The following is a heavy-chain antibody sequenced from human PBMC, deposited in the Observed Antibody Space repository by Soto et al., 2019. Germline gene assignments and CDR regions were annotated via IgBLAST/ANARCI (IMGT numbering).Heavy chain of an antibody. V-gene: IGHV3-30*18. CDR3: AKDRFYGSDGMDV. J-gene: IGHJ6*02. CDR2: ISYDGSNK. CDR1: GFTFSSYG. D-gene: IGHD6-19*01. Sequence: QVQLVESGGGVVQPGRSLRLSCAASGFTFSSYGMHWVRQAPGKGLEWVAVISYDGSNKYYADSVKGRFTISRDNSKNTLYLQMNSLRAEDTAVYYCAKDRFYGSDGMDVWGQGTTVTVSS.